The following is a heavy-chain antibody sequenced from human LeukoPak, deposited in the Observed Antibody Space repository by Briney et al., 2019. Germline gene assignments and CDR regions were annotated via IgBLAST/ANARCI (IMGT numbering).Heavy chain of an antibody. V-gene: IGHV4-39*01. J-gene: IGHJ5*02. CDR2: IYYSGST. D-gene: IGHD3-10*01. Sequence: PSETLSLTCAVYGGSFRGYYWGWIRQPPGKGLEWIGSIYYSGSTYYNPSLKSRVTISVDTSKNQFSLKLSSVTAADTAVYYCARLLFDYYGSGSYYPWFDPWGQGTLVTVSS. CDR1: GGSFRGYY. CDR3: ARLLFDYYGSGSYYPWFDP.